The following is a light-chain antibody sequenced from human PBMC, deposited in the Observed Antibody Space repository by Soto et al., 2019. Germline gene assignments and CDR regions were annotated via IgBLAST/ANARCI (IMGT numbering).Light chain of an antibody. V-gene: IGLV1-44*01. Sequence: QSVLTQPPSASGTPGQRVTISCSGSSSNIRSYTVNWYQQLPGTATKLLIFSNNQRPSGVPDRFSGSKSGTSASLAISGLQSEDEADYYCAAWDDSLNGVAFGGGTKLTVL. CDR1: SSNIRSYT. CDR2: SNN. J-gene: IGLJ2*01. CDR3: AAWDDSLNGVA.